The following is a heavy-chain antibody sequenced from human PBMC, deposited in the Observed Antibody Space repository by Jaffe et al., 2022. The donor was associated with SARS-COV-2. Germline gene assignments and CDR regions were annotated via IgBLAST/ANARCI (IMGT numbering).Heavy chain of an antibody. CDR1: GGSISSGSYY. V-gene: IGHV4-61*02. J-gene: IGHJ5*02. CDR3: ARDQVDFWSGYYTGMS. CDR2: IYTSGST. D-gene: IGHD3-3*01. Sequence: QVQLQESGPGLVKPSQTLSLTCTVSGGSISSGSYYWSWIRQPAGKGLEWIGRIYTSGSTNYNPSLKSRVTISVDTSKNQFSLKLSSVTAADTAVYYCARDQVDFWSGYYTGMSWGQGTLVTVSS.